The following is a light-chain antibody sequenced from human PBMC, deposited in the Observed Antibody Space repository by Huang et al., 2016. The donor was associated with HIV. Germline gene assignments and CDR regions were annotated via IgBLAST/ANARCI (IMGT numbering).Light chain of an antibody. V-gene: IGKV1-8*01. Sequence: AIRITQSPPSLSASVGDRVTITCRASQSVSTYLAWYHQKPGGAPKVLIYAASTLQSGVPSRFSASGSGTYFTLTISGLQSEDFATYFCQQYCSFPRTFGPGTKL. J-gene: IGKJ3*01. CDR1: QSVSTY. CDR2: AAS. CDR3: QQYCSFPRT.